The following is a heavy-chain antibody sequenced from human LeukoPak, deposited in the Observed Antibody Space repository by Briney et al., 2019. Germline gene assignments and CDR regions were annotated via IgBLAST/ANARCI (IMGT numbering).Heavy chain of an antibody. D-gene: IGHD2/OR15-2a*01. V-gene: IGHV4-59*01. CDR1: GGSISSYY. Sequence: SETLSPTCTVSGGSISSYYWSWIRQPPGKGLEWIGYIYYSGSTNYNPSLKSRVTISVDTSKNQFSLKLSSVTAADTAVYYCARDPVNYGMDVWGQGTTVTVSS. CDR3: ARDPVNYGMDV. CDR2: IYYSGST. J-gene: IGHJ6*02.